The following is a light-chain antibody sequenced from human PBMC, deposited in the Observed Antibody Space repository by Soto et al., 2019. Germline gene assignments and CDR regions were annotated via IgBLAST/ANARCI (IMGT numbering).Light chain of an antibody. J-gene: IGKJ5*01. CDR1: QSVSSY. CDR3: QQRSNWQIT. V-gene: IGKV3-11*01. Sequence: EIVLTQSPGTLSLSPGEIATLSCRASQSVSSYLAWYQQKPGQAPRLLIYDASNRATGIPARFSGSGSGTDFTLTISSLEPEDFAVYYCQQRSNWQITFGQGTRLEI. CDR2: DAS.